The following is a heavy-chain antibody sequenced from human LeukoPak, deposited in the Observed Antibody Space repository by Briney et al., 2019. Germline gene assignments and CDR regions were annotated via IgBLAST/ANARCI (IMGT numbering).Heavy chain of an antibody. D-gene: IGHD4-11*01. CDR2: INHSGSA. V-gene: IGHV4-34*01. J-gene: IGHJ5*02. CDR3: ARERASNNYNNWLDP. Sequence: SETLSLTCAVYGGSFSEYYWTWIREPPGKGLEWIGDINHSGSANYNPSLKSRVTISVDRSRNQFYLRLSPVTVADTALYYCARERASNNYNNWLDPWGQGTLVTVSS. CDR1: GGSFSEYY.